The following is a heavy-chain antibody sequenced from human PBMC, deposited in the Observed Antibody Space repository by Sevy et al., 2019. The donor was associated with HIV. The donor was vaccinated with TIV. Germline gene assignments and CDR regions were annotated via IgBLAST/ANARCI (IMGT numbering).Heavy chain of an antibody. Sequence: GGSLRLSCAASGFTFNSYWMSWVRQAPGKGLEWVANIKQDGSEKYYVDSVKGRFTISRDNSQNELFLQMNTLRAEDTAVYYCAREGSPYDTYYYYYGMDVWGQGTTVTVSS. J-gene: IGHJ6*02. CDR3: AREGSPYDTYYYYYGMDV. CDR2: IKQDGSEK. D-gene: IGHD5-12*01. CDR1: GFTFNSYW. V-gene: IGHV3-7*01.